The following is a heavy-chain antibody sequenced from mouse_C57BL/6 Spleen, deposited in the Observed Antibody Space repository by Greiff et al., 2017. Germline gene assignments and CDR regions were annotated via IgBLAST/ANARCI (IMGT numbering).Heavy chain of an antibody. CDR3: ARLTGPHWYFDV. CDR1: GYAFSSSW. J-gene: IGHJ1*03. D-gene: IGHD4-1*01. V-gene: IGHV1-82*01. CDR2: IYPGDGDT. Sequence: VQLQESGPELVKPGASVKISCKASGYAFSSSWMNWVKQRPGKGLEWIGRIYPGDGDTNYNGKFKGTATLTSDKSSSTAYMQRSILTSEDSAVYFCARLTGPHWYFDVWGTGTTVTVSS.